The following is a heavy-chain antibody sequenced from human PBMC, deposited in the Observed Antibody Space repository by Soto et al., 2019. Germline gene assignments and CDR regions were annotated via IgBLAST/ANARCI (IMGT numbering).Heavy chain of an antibody. CDR3: ARAGVTPHFFDY. Sequence: EVQLVETGGGLIQPGGSLRLSCAASGFSVRTNYMSWVRQAPGKGLEWVSVFESGGSIYYADSVKGRFIISSDYAKNTVYLQMNSLRADDTAVYYCARAGVTPHFFDYWGQGTLVTVSS. J-gene: IGHJ4*02. V-gene: IGHV3-53*02. D-gene: IGHD3-3*02. CDR1: GFSVRTNY. CDR2: FESGGSI.